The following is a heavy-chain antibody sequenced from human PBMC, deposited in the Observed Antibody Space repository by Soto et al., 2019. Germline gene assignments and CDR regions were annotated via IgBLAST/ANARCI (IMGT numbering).Heavy chain of an antibody. CDR1: GFTFSSYA. CDR2: ISGSGGST. Sequence: GVLRLSCAASGFTFSSYAMSWVRQAPGKGLEWVSAISGSGGSTYYADSVRGRFTISRDNSKNTLYLQMNSLRAEDTAVYYCAKVGHSTPFDYWGQGTLVTVSS. V-gene: IGHV3-23*01. CDR3: AKVGHSTPFDY. J-gene: IGHJ4*02. D-gene: IGHD2-15*01.